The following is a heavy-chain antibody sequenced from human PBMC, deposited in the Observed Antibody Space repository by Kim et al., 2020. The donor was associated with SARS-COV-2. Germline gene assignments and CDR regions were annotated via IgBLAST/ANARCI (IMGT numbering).Heavy chain of an antibody. CDR3: AKDMAQGNTVTNY. CDR1: GFTFSSYG. CDR2: ISYDGSNK. Sequence: GRSLRLSCAASGFTFSSYGMHWVRQAPGKGLEWVAVISYDGSNKYYADSVKGRFTISRDNSKNTLYLQMNSLRAEDTAVYYCAKDMAQGNTVTNYWGQGTLVTVSS. D-gene: IGHD4-17*01. V-gene: IGHV3-30*18. J-gene: IGHJ4*02.